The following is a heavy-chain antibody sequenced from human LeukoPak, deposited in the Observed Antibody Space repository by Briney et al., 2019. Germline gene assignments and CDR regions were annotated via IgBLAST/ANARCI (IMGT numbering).Heavy chain of an antibody. CDR1: GGSLSDYY. D-gene: IGHD3-3*02. CDR2: INHSGST. J-gene: IGHJ3*02. CDR3: ARGRLARLTYVFDI. Sequence: SETLSLTCGVYGGSLSDYYWSWIRQPPGKGLEWIGEINHSGSTNYNPSLKSRVTISEDTSKNQFSLKLDSVTAADTAVYYCARGRLARLTYVFDIGGQGTMVTVAS. V-gene: IGHV4-34*01.